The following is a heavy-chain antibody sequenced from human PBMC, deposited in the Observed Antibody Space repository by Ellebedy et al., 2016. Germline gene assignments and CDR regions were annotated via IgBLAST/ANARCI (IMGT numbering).Heavy chain of an antibody. D-gene: IGHD1-14*01. CDR2: IYHSGST. CDR3: AIYHRNNDYHIDP. Sequence: SETLSLTXTVSGDSISSGGYFWSWIRQHPEKGLEWIGYIYHSGSTYYRPSLKSRVTISRDTSKNQFSLKLSSVTAADTAVYHCAIYHRNNDYHIDPWGQGTLVTVSS. J-gene: IGHJ5*02. V-gene: IGHV4-31*03. CDR1: GDSISSGGYF.